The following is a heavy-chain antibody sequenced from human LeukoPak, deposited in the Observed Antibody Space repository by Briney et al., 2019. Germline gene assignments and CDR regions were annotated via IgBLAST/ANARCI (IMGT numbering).Heavy chain of an antibody. CDR1: GGSFSGYY. CDR3: ASSGYAPKLAFDI. CDR2: INHSGST. D-gene: IGHD5-12*01. V-gene: IGHV4-34*01. Sequence: SETLSLTCAVYGGSFSGYYWSWIRQPPGKGLEWIGEINHSGSTNYNPSLKSRVTISVDTSKNQFSLKLSSVTAADTAVYYCASSGYAPKLAFDIWGQGTMVTVSS. J-gene: IGHJ3*02.